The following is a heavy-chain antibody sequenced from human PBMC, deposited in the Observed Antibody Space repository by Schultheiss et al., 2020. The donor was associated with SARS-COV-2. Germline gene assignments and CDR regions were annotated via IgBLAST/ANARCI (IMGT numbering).Heavy chain of an antibody. CDR3: ARGPSYCGGDCYSGGYNWFDP. CDR1: GYTFTGYY. D-gene: IGHD2-21*01. V-gene: IGHV1-69*13. CDR2: IIPIFGTA. J-gene: IGHJ5*02. Sequence: SVKVSCKASGYTFTGYYMHWVRQAPGQGLEWMGGIIPIFGTANYAQKFQGRVTITADESTSTAYMELSSLRSEDTAVYYCARGPSYCGGDCYSGGYNWFDPWGQGTLVTVSS.